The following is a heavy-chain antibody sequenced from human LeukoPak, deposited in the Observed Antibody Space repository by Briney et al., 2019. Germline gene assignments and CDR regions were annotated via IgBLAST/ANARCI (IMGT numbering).Heavy chain of an antibody. J-gene: IGHJ1*01. CDR1: GGSISSYY. CDR2: IYYSGST. V-gene: IGHV4-59*01. CDR3: AGEYGSGYFQH. Sequence: SETLSLTCTVSGGSISSYYWSWIRQPPGKGLEWIGYIYYSGSTNYNPSLKSRVTISVDTSKNQFSLKLSSVTAADTAVYYCAGEYGSGYFQHWGQGTLVTVSS. D-gene: IGHD5-24*01.